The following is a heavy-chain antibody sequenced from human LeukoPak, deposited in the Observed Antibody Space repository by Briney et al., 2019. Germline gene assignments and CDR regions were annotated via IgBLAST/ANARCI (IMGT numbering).Heavy chain of an antibody. CDR2: INTDPSTT. CDR3: ATLNSFSNYN. D-gene: IGHD4-11*01. Sequence: GGSLRLSCAASRFTFSRFWMHWVRHPPAKGLAWVSRINTDPSTTTYAASVKARFTITRHNAKTPVYLQINSLRAEDKIVYYCATLNSFSNYNWGERVLVTVSS. CDR1: RFTFSRFW. V-gene: IGHV3-74*01. J-gene: IGHJ4*02.